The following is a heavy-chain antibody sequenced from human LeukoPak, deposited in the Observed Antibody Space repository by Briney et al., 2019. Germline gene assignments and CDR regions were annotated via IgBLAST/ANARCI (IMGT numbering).Heavy chain of an antibody. V-gene: IGHV3-66*01. J-gene: IGHJ6*02. D-gene: IGHD4-17*01. CDR3: ATLSDGDYKYYYYGMDV. CDR1: GFIVGTNY. Sequence: PGGSLRLSCVASGFIVGTNYMSWVRQAPGKGLEWVSVIYSGGSTYYADSVKGRFTISRDKSKNTVYLQMNSLRAEDTAVYYCATLSDGDYKYYYYGMDVWGQGTTVTVSS. CDR2: IYSGGST.